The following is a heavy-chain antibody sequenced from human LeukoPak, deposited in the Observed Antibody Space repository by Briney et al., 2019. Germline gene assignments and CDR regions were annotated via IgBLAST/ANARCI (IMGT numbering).Heavy chain of an antibody. CDR2: ISLSSSTI. D-gene: IGHD3-22*01. CDR1: GFTLSGYS. J-gene: IGHJ6*02. V-gene: IGHV3-48*02. Sequence: PGGSPRLSCAASGFTLSGYSMNWVRQAPGRGLEWVSYISLSSSTIYYADSVKGRFTISRDNAKNSLYLQMNSLRDEDTAVYYCARYYYDSSAQGSYYYGMDVWGQGTTVTVSS. CDR3: ARYYYDSSAQGSYYYGMDV.